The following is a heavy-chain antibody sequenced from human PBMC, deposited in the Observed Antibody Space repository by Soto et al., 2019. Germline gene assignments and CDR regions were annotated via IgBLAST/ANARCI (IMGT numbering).Heavy chain of an antibody. CDR2: AYYRSQRYY. CDR3: TNPNGDSPTYNGMDV. CDR1: GDSVSINSAA. D-gene: IGHD4-17*01. J-gene: IGHJ6*02. Sequence: SQTLSLTCAMSGDSVSINSAAWNWIRQSPSKGLEWRGRAYYRSQRYYDSAGAVRSRITVIPDTSKNQFSLQLNSGTPEDTAVYYCTNPNGDSPTYNGMDVWGQGTTVTVSS. V-gene: IGHV6-1*01.